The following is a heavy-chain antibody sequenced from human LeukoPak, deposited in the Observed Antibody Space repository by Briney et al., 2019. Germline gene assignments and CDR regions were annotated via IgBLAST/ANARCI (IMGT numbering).Heavy chain of an antibody. V-gene: IGHV3-74*01. CDR2: INSDGSST. CDR3: ARDRDGEYSYGSSDY. J-gene: IGHJ4*02. CDR1: GFTFSSYW. Sequence: PGGSLRLSCAASGFTFSSYWMHWVRQAPGKGLVWVSRINSDGSSTSYADSVKGRFTISRDNAKNTLYLQMNSLRAEDTAVYYCARDRDGEYSYGSSDYWGQGTLVTVSS. D-gene: IGHD5-18*01.